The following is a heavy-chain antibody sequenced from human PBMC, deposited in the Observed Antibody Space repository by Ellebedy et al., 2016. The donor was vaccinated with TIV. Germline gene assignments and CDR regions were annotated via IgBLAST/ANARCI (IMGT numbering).Heavy chain of an antibody. CDR2: INPNSDGT. CDR3: ARNGGGLDV. D-gene: IGHD2-8*01. Sequence: AASVKVSCKASGYTLTAYEIYWVRQAPGQGLEWMGWINPNSDGTSHTEKFQGRVTMTRDTSINTVVMELTRLRSDDTAIYYCARNGGGLDVWGQGTTVTVSS. J-gene: IGHJ6*02. V-gene: IGHV1-2*02. CDR1: GYTLTAYE.